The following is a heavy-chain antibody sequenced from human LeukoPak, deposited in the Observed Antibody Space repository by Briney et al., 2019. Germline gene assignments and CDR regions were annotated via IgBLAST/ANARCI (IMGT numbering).Heavy chain of an antibody. CDR2: INHSGST. V-gene: IGHV4-34*01. D-gene: IGHD4-17*01. CDR1: GGSFSGYY. CDR3: ARGLLRCSTPFDY. J-gene: IGHJ4*02. Sequence: PSETLSLTCAVYGGSFSGYYWSWIRQPPGKGLEWIGEINHSGSTNYNPSLKSRVTISVDTSKNQFSLKLSSVTAADTAVYYCARGLLRCSTPFDYWGQGTLVTVSS.